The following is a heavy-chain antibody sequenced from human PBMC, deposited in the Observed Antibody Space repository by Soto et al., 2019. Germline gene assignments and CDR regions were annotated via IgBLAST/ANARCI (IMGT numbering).Heavy chain of an antibody. CDR1: GFTFDDYV. Sequence: VQLVESGGGLVQPGRSLRLSCAASGFTFDDYVMHWVRQAPGKGLEWVSGISWNSAIIAYADSVKGRFTISRDNAKNSLYLQMNSLRPDDTALYYCAKAYSTGWYLPGDWGQGILVTVSS. J-gene: IGHJ4*02. V-gene: IGHV3-9*01. CDR3: AKAYSTGWYLPGD. CDR2: ISWNSAII. D-gene: IGHD6-19*01.